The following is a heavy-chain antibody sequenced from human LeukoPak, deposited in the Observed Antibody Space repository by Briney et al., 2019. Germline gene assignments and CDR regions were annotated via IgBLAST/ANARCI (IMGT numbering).Heavy chain of an antibody. D-gene: IGHD2-2*01. CDR2: MNPNSGNT. Sequence: GASVKVSCKASGGTFSSYAINWVREATGQGLEWMGWMNPNSGNTGYAQKFQGRVTITRNTSLSTAYMELSSLRSEDTAVYYWARKLGYCSSTSCYYWFDPWGQGTLVTVSS. V-gene: IGHV1-8*03. CDR1: GGTFSSYA. J-gene: IGHJ5*02. CDR3: ARKLGYCSSTSCYYWFDP.